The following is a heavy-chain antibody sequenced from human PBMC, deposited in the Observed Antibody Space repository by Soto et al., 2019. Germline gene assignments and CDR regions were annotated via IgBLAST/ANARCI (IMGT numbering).Heavy chain of an antibody. CDR3: AGDPMAGTLFCYNYYGMDV. D-gene: IGHD6-19*01. Sequence: PGGSLRLSCAASGFTFSSYWMSWVRQAPGKGLEWVANIKQDGSEKYYVDSVKGRFTISRDNAKDSLYLQMSSLRAEDTAVYYCAGDPMAGTLFCYNYYGMDVWGQGTTVTVSS. CDR2: IKQDGSEK. J-gene: IGHJ6*02. CDR1: GFTFSSYW. V-gene: IGHV3-7*03.